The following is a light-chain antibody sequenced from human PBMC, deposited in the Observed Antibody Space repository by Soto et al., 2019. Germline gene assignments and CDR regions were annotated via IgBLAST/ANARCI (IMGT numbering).Light chain of an antibody. Sequence: DIQMTQSPSTLSGSVGDRVTITCRASQTISSWLAWYQQKPGRAPRLLIYGASSLESGVPSRFSGSGYGTEFTLTISSLQPDDFATYYCQQYYRSSITFGQGTRLEIK. V-gene: IGKV1-5*01. J-gene: IGKJ5*01. CDR1: QTISSW. CDR3: QQYYRSSIT. CDR2: GAS.